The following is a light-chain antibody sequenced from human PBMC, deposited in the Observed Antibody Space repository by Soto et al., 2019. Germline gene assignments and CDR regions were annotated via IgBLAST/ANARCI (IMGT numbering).Light chain of an antibody. J-gene: IGKJ2*01. CDR3: QHYHNWPHT. CDR2: DTS. CDR1: QSVSSH. Sequence: ERVMTQSPATLSVSPGERATLSCRASQSVSSHLAWYQQKPGQAPRLLIYDTSIWATGVSVRFSGSGSGTEFTLNISCLQSEDFAIYYCQHYHNWPHTFDQGTKMEI. V-gene: IGKV3-15*01.